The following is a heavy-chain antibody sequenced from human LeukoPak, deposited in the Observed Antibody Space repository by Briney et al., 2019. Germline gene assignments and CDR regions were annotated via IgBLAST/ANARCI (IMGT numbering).Heavy chain of an antibody. CDR1: GFTFSDYY. Sequence: GSLRLSCAASGFTFSDYYMSWIRQAPGKGLEWVSYISSSGSTIYYADSVKGRFTISRDNAKNSLYLQMNSLRAEDMSVYYCARDDPNFSSYDYCGQGTLVTVSS. D-gene: IGHD6-6*01. CDR3: ARDDPNFSSYDY. J-gene: IGHJ4*02. CDR2: ISSSGSTI. V-gene: IGHV3-11*04.